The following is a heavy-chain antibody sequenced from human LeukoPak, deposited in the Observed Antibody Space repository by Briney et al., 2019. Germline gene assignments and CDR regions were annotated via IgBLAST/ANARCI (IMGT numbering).Heavy chain of an antibody. CDR1: GGSISSSTVY. J-gene: IGHJ4*02. V-gene: IGHV4-39*01. D-gene: IGHD3-22*01. CDR3: ARPGYYDNSGFNFDY. Sequence: PSETLSLTCTVSGGSISSSTVYWGWIRQPPGKGLEWIGGINYSGYTYYNPSLKSRVTISVDTPKNQFSLKLSSVTAADTAVYYCARPGYYDNSGFNFDYWGQRTLVTVSS. CDR2: INYSGYT.